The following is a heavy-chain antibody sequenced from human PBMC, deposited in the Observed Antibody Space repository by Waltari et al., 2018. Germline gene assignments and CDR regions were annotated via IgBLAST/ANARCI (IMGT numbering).Heavy chain of an antibody. D-gene: IGHD5-12*01. CDR1: GFTFSSSW. CDR2: INPDGRTT. V-gene: IGHV3-74*01. J-gene: IGHJ4*02. Sequence: EVQLVESGGGLLQPGGSLRLSCAASGFTFSSSWIPWVRQPPGKGLVWVYRINPDGRTTNYADSVRGRFTISRDNAQNTVYLEMNSLRAEDTAVYFCTRGGNYYFDYWGRGTLVTVSS. CDR3: TRGGNYYFDY.